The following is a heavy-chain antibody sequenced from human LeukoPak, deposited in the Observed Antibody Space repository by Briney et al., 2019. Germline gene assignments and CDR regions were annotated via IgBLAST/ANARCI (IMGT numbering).Heavy chain of an antibody. D-gene: IGHD3-3*01. Sequence: SETLSLTCTVSGGSISSYYWSWIRQPAGKGLEWIRRIYTSGSTNYNPSLKSRVTMSVDTSKNQFSLKLSSVTAADTAVYYCAREPYYDFWSGSFDYWGQGTLVTVSS. CDR1: GGSISSYY. J-gene: IGHJ4*02. CDR3: AREPYYDFWSGSFDY. CDR2: IYTSGST. V-gene: IGHV4-4*07.